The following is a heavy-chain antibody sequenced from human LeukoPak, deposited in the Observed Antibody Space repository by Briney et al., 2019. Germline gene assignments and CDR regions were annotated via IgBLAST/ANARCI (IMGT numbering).Heavy chain of an antibody. V-gene: IGHV4-4*07. D-gene: IGHD6-19*01. CDR1: GGPISSYY. CDR2: IYTSGST. Sequence: SETLSLTCTVSGGPISSYYWIWLRQPAGKGLVWIGRIYTSGSTNYNPSLKSRVTMSVDTSKNQFSLKLSSVTAADTAVYYCARKPLRYSRGWYGGFVDYWGQGTLVTVSS. J-gene: IGHJ4*02. CDR3: ARKPLRYSRGWYGGFVDY.